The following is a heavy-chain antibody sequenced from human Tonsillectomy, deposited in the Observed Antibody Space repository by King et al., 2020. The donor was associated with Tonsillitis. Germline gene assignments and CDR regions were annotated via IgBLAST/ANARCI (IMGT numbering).Heavy chain of an antibody. J-gene: IGHJ4*02. Sequence: QLVQSGAEVKKPGASVKVSCKASGYTFTSYGISWVRQAPGQGLEWMGWISAYNGNTKYVERLQGRVTMTTDSSTNTACMELRSLRSDDTALYYCATMGPELSNGPFDYWRQGTLVTVSS. CDR3: ATMGPELSNGPFDY. CDR1: GYTFTSYG. CDR2: ISAYNGNT. V-gene: IGHV1-18*04. D-gene: IGHD2-8*01.